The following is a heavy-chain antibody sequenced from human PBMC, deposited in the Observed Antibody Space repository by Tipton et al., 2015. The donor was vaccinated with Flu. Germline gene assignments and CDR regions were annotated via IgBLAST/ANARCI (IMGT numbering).Heavy chain of an antibody. CDR2: ISGSGGST. J-gene: IGHJ2*01. D-gene: IGHD4-17*01. CDR3: AKMTTVITGYFDL. CDR1: GFTFSSYA. V-gene: IGHV3-23*01. Sequence: SLRLSCAASGFTFSSYAMSWVRQAPGKGLEWVSAISGSGGSTYYADSVKGRFTISRDNPKNTLYLQMNSLRAEDTAVYYCAKMTTVITGYFDLWGRGTLVTVSS.